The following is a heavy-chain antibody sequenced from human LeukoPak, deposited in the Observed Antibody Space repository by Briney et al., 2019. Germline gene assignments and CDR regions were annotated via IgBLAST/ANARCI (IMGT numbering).Heavy chain of an antibody. CDR2: IRYDGSNK. V-gene: IGHV3-30*02. CDR1: GFTFSSYG. J-gene: IGHJ4*02. CDR3: AKVVVVPAATELRY. Sequence: GGSLRLSCAASGFTFSSYGMHWVRQAPGKGLEWVAFIRYDGSNKYYADSVKGRFTISRDNSKNTLYLQMNSLRAEDTAVYYCAKVVVVPAATELRYWGQGTLDTVSS. D-gene: IGHD2-2*01.